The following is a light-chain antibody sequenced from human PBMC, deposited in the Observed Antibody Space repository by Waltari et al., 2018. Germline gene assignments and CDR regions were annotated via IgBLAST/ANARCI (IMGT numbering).Light chain of an antibody. J-gene: IGKJ2*01. V-gene: IGKV1-12*01. CDR3: QQANSFPHT. CDR1: QDLRTW. Sequence: DIQMTQSPSSVSASIGDRVTMTCRASQDLRTWLAWYQQKPGRAPKLLVYSASSLVFGVPSRFSGSGSGTDFTLTINSVQPEDFGTYYCQQANSFPHTYGQGTNLE. CDR2: SAS.